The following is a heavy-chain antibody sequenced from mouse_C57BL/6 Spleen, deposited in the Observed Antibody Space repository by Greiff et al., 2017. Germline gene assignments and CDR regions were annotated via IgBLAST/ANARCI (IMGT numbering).Heavy chain of an antibody. J-gene: IGHJ4*01. Sequence: QVQLKESGAELVRPGASVALSCKASGYTFTDYEMHWVKQTPVHGLEWIGAIDPETGGTAYNQKFKGKAILTADKSSSTAYMELRSLTSEDSAVYYCTRWHTLPPSPLRAMDYWGQGTSVTVSS. CDR2: IDPETGGT. V-gene: IGHV1-15*01. CDR3: TRWHTLPPSPLRAMDY. CDR1: GYTFTDYE. D-gene: IGHD3-1*01.